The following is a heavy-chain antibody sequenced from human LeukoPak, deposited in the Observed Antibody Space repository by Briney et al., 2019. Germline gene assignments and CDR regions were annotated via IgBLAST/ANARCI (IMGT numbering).Heavy chain of an antibody. CDR3: AKSKGYSSGWLFDY. J-gene: IGHJ4*02. D-gene: IGHD6-19*01. Sequence: GGSLRLSCAASGFTFSDYGMHWVRQAPGKGLEWVAVVYYDESRKEYGDSVKGRFTVSRDNSKKMLYLQMHSLRAEDTAVYYCAKSKGYSSGWLFDYWGQGTLVTVSS. CDR2: VYYDESRK. CDR1: GFTFSDYG. V-gene: IGHV3-33*06.